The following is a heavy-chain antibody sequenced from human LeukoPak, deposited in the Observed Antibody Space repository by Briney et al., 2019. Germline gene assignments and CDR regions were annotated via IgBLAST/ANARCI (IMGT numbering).Heavy chain of an antibody. D-gene: IGHD1-26*01. CDR3: ASGGVVGPSTYWFYDL. V-gene: IGHV3-7*01. Sequence: GGSLRLSCAASGFTFSSYWMSWVRQAPGKGLEWVANIRQDGREIYYVDSVKGRFTISRDNAKSSMYLQMNSLRAEDTAVYYCASGGVVGPSTYWFYDLWGRGTRVTVSS. CDR2: IRQDGREI. J-gene: IGHJ2*01. CDR1: GFTFSSYW.